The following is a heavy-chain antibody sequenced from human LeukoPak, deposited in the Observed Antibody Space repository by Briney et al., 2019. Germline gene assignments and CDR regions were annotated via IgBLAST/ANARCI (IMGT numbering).Heavy chain of an antibody. CDR1: GYSFNSHH. V-gene: IGHV1-18*01. CDR2: ISAYNGNT. J-gene: IGHJ6*02. Sequence: ASVKVSCKTSGYSFNSHHVHWARQAPGQGLEWMGWISAYNGNTNYAQKLQGRVTMATDTSTSTAYMELRSLRSDDTAVYYCAREVEYYYGSGSHYYYYGMDVWGQGTTVTVSS. CDR3: AREVEYYYGSGSHYYYYGMDV. D-gene: IGHD3-10*01.